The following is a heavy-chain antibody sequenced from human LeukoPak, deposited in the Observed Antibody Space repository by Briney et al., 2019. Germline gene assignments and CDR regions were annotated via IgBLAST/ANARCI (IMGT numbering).Heavy chain of an antibody. Sequence: GGSLRLSRGASGFTFRSYGVHWVRQAPGKGLEWVAFIQKDGSNKYYGDSVKGRFTISRDNSKNTLYLQMNSLRVEDTAVYYCAKEMYDYVWGSYFENWGQGTLVTVSS. CDR3: AKEMYDYVWGSYFEN. CDR1: GFTFRSYG. J-gene: IGHJ4*02. CDR2: IQKDGSNK. V-gene: IGHV3-30*02. D-gene: IGHD3-16*01.